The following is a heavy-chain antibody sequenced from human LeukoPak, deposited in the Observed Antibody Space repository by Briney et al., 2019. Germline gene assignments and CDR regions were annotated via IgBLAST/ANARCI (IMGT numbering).Heavy chain of an antibody. CDR2: INPSGGST. Sequence: ASVKVSCKASGYTFTSYYMHWVRQAPGQGLEWMGIINPSGGSTRYAQKFQGRVTMTRDTSTSTVYMELSSLRSEDTAVFYCARSREATIDYWGQGTLVTVFS. D-gene: IGHD5-12*01. CDR3: ARSREATIDY. V-gene: IGHV1-46*01. CDR1: GYTFTSYY. J-gene: IGHJ4*02.